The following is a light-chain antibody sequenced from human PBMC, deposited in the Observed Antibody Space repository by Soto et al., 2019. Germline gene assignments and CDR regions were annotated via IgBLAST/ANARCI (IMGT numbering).Light chain of an antibody. CDR3: QQLNSYPLT. CDR1: QGISTY. Sequence: DIQLTQAPSFLSASVGDRVTITCRASQGISTYLVWYQQKPGKAPKLLIYAASTLQSGVPSRFSGSGSGTEFNLTISSLQPEDFAIYYCQQLNSYPLTFGGGIKVEIK. J-gene: IGKJ4*01. CDR2: AAS. V-gene: IGKV1-9*01.